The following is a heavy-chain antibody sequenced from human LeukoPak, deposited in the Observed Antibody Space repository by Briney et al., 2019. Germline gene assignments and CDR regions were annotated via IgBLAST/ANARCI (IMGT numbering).Heavy chain of an antibody. V-gene: IGHV3-49*04. CDR3: ARGIIGLRGFDY. CDR1: GFTFGDYA. Sequence: GGSLRRSGTASGFTFGDYAMSWVRQAPGKGLEWVGFIRNKAYGGTAEYAASVKGRFTISRDDSKSIAYLQMNSLKTEDTAVYYCARGIIGLRGFDYWGQGTLVTVSS. CDR2: IRNKAYGGTA. J-gene: IGHJ4*02. D-gene: IGHD1-20*01.